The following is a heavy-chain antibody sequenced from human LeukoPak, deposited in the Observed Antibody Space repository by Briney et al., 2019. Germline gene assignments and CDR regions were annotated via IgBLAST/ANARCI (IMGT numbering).Heavy chain of an antibody. CDR1: GFTSSSYW. CDR3: ARHSSGYYHYDY. Sequence: PGGSLRLSCAASGFTSSSYWMHWVRQAPGKGLVWVSRINSDGRSTSYADSVRGRFTISRDNSKNTLHLQMNSLRAEDTAVYYCARHSSGYYHYDYWGPGTPVTVAS. D-gene: IGHD3-22*01. CDR2: INSDGRST. J-gene: IGHJ4*02. V-gene: IGHV3-74*01.